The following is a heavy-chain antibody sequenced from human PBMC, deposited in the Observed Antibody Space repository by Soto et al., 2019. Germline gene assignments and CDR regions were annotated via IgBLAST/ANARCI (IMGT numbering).Heavy chain of an antibody. CDR3: ARVRLVALV. CDR2: IGVGGGDR. V-gene: IGHV3-23*01. Sequence: EVQLLESGGGLVQPGGSLRLSCAASGFTFRSDAMSWVRQAPGKGLEWVSIIGVGGGDRYYPESVKGRFTISRDNSRDTLYLAMTSLRDEDTAVYYGARVRLVALVWGQGTLATVSS. D-gene: IGHD6-6*01. J-gene: IGHJ4*02. CDR1: GFTFRSDA.